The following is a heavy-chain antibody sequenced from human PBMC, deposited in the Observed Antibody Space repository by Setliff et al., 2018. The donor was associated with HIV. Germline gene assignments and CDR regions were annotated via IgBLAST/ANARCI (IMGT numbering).Heavy chain of an antibody. V-gene: IGHV3-7*01. J-gene: IGHJ4*02. CDR3: AGSRGYFVKAD. Sequence: GGSLRLSCAVSGFTFSSHWMSWVRQAPGKRLEWVASIKPDGTEDHYVDSVKGRFTISRDNVKNSLYLQMNSLRGEDTAVYYCAGSRGYFVKADWGQGTLVTVSS. CDR2: IKPDGTED. CDR1: GFTFSSHW. D-gene: IGHD3-22*01.